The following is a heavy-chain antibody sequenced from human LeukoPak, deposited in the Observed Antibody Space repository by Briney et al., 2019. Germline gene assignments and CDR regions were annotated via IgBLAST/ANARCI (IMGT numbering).Heavy chain of an antibody. CDR2: ISSSGGST. Sequence: PGGSLRLSCAASGFTFSSYAMSWVRQAPGKGLEWVSAISSSGGSTYYADSVKGRFTISRDNSKDTLYLQMNSLRAEDTAVYYCAKASYYYDSSGLSGFDYWGQGTLVTVSS. J-gene: IGHJ4*02. V-gene: IGHV3-23*01. CDR1: GFTFSSYA. D-gene: IGHD3-22*01. CDR3: AKASYYYDSSGLSGFDY.